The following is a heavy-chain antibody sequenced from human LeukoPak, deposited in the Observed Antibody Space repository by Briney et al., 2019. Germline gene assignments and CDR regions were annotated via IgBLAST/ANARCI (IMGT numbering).Heavy chain of an antibody. CDR1: GYTFSDYY. V-gene: IGHV1-2*02. J-gene: IGHJ4*02. CDR2: INPNSGDT. Sequence: GASVKVSCKTSGYTFSDYYIHWIRQAPGQGLEWVGWINPNSGDTDYAQKFQGRVTMTRDTSISTAYMELSRLRSDDTAVYYCARWAEVGYGSGSYYIGFDYWGQGTLVTVSS. CDR3: ARWAEVGYGSGSYYIGFDY. D-gene: IGHD3-10*01.